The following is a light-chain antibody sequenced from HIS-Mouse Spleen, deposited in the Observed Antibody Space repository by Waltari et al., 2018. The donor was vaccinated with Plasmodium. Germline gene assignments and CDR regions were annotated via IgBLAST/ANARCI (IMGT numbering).Light chain of an antibody. Sequence: DIQMTQSPSYLSASVGDRVTITCRASQSISSYLNWYQQKPGKAPKLLIYAASSLQSGVPSRFSGSGSGTDFTLTISSLQPEDFATYYYQQSYSTWTFGQGTKVEIK. CDR3: QQSYSTWT. CDR2: AAS. V-gene: IGKV1-39*01. CDR1: QSISSY. J-gene: IGKJ1*01.